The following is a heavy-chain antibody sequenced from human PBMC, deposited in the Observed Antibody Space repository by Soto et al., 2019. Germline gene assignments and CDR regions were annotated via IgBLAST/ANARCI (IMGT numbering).Heavy chain of an antibody. D-gene: IGHD1-1*01. CDR1: GFTFSSYG. V-gene: IGHV3-30*18. CDR2: ISYDGSNK. J-gene: IGHJ4*02. CDR3: AKDLDGSGDY. Sequence: QVQLVESGGGVVQPGRSLRLSCAASGFTFSSYGMHWVRQAPGKGLEWVAVISYDGSNKYYADSVKGRFTISRDNSKNTLYLQMNSLRAEDTAVYYCAKDLDGSGDYWGQGTLLTVSS.